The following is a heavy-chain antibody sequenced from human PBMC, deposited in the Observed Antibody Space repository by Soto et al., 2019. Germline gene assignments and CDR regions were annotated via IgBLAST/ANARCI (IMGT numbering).Heavy chain of an antibody. J-gene: IGHJ4*02. V-gene: IGHV3-23*01. Sequence: GGSLRLSCAASGFTFSSYAMSWVRQAPGMGLEWVSAISGSGADTYSADSVKGRFTISRDNSMNTVYLQMNSLRAEDTAIYYCARVYCSSTSCYPYCFHSWGQGTLVTVSS. D-gene: IGHD2-2*01. CDR2: ISGSGADT. CDR1: GFTFSSYA. CDR3: ARVYCSSTSCYPYCFHS.